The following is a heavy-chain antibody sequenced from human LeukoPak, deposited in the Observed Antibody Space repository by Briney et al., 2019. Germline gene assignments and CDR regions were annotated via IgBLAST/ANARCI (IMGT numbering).Heavy chain of an antibody. Sequence: SETLSLTCTVSGGSISSSSYYWGWIRQPPGKGLEWIGSIYYSGSTYYNPSLKSRVTISVDTSKNQFSLKLSSVTAADTAVYYCARDGGNYYDSSGYINWFDPWGQGTLVTVSS. CDR3: ARDGGNYYDSSGYINWFDP. V-gene: IGHV4-39*07. CDR1: GGSISSSSYY. J-gene: IGHJ5*02. D-gene: IGHD3-22*01. CDR2: IYYSGST.